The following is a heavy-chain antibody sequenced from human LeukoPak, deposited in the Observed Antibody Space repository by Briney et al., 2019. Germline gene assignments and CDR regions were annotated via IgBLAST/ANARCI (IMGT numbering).Heavy chain of an antibody. V-gene: IGHV1-46*01. J-gene: IGHJ4*02. D-gene: IGHD3-22*01. CDR1: GYTFTSYY. CDR3: ARGSPPRVYYDRSGYYSYYFDY. CDR2: INPSGGST. Sequence: ASVTVSCKASGYTFTSYYMHWVRQAPGQGLEWMGLINPSGGSTSYAQKFQGRVTMTRDTSTSTAYMALRSLRSDDTAVYYCARGSPPRVYYDRSGYYSYYFDYWGQGTLVTVSS.